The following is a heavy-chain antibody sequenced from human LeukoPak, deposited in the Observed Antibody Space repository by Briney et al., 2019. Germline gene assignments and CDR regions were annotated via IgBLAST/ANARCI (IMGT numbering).Heavy chain of an antibody. CDR2: IGWNSGSI. CDR3: ARENYDFWSGYYISYYYGMDV. V-gene: IGHV3-9*01. D-gene: IGHD3-3*01. Sequence: GGSLRLSCAASGFTFDDYAMHWVRQAPGKGLEWVSGIGWNSGSIGYADSVKGRVTISRDNAKNSLYLQMNSLRAEDTAVYYCARENYDFWSGYYISYYYGMDVWGQGTTVTVSS. CDR1: GFTFDDYA. J-gene: IGHJ6*02.